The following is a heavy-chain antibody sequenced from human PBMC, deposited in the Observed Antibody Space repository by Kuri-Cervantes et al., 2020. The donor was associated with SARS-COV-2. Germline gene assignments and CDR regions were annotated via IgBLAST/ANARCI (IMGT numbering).Heavy chain of an antibody. Sequence: GESLKISCAASGFTVSSHVMHWVRRAPGKGLEWVTVISNDGRTEHYADSVKGRFTISRDKAKNTLYLQMNSLRPEDTAVYYCARDPHGMDVWDQGTMVTVSS. CDR3: ARDPHGMDV. V-gene: IGHV3-30*04. CDR1: GFTVSSHV. CDR2: ISNDGRTE. J-gene: IGHJ6*02.